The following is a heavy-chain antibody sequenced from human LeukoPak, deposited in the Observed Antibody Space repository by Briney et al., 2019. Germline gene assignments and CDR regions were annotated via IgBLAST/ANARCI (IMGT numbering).Heavy chain of an antibody. J-gene: IGHJ1*01. D-gene: IGHD6-13*01. Sequence: GESLKISCKGPGYSFISYWIGWVRQMPGKGLEWMGIIYPGDSDTRYSPSFQGQVTISADKSLTTAYLQWSSLKASDTAMYYCARGFGSTWLEYWGQGTPVTVSS. CDR2: IYPGDSDT. CDR1: GYSFISYW. V-gene: IGHV5-51*01. CDR3: ARGFGSTWLEY.